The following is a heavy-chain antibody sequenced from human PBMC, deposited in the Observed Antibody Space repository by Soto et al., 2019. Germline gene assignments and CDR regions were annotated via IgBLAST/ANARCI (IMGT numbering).Heavy chain of an antibody. CDR2: IIPLFRTT. CDR1: GGTFSSSA. V-gene: IGHV1-69*12. D-gene: IGHD4-4*01. J-gene: IGHJ6*02. Sequence: QVQLVQSGAEMKEPGSSVKVSCKTSGGTFSSSAISWLRQAPGQGLEWMGGIIPLFRTTDYAQKFQSRVTIAADESTITAYMELSSLRSEDTAVYYCARDNDRLQLGGNYYYILDVWGQGTTITVSS. CDR3: ARDNDRLQLGGNYYYILDV.